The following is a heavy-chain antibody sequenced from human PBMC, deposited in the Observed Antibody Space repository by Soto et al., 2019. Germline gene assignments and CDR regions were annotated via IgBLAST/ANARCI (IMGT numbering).Heavy chain of an antibody. V-gene: IGHV3-7*01. D-gene: IGHD6-6*01. J-gene: IGHJ6*03. CDR2: IKQDGSEK. CDR1: GFTFSSYW. Sequence: GGSLRLSCAASGFTFSSYWMSWVRQAPGKGLEWVANIKQDGSEKYYVDSVKGRFTISRDNAKNSLYLQMNSLRAEDTAVYYCARDVVRQLGRYYYYYYMDVWGKGTTVTVSS. CDR3: ARDVVRQLGRYYYYYYMDV.